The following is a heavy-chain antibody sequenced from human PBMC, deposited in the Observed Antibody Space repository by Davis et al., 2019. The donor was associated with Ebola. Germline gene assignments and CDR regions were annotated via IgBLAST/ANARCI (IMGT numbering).Heavy chain of an antibody. CDR1: KFNFNVHG. CDR3: ARVTLADVPVPD. CDR2: IGASNEGI. Sequence: PGGSLRLSCAASKFNFNVHGMYWFRQSPGKSLEWLSYIGASNEGINYAGSVKDRFTVSRDNAKDSLYLDMNSLRDEDTAFYYCARVTLADVPVPDWGQGTLVTVSS. D-gene: IGHD6-6*01. V-gene: IGHV3-48*02. J-gene: IGHJ4*02.